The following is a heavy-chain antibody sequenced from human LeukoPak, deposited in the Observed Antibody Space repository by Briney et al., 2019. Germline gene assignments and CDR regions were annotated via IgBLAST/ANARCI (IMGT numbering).Heavy chain of an antibody. CDR3: ARDKAGGNYYYYGMDV. J-gene: IGHJ6*02. D-gene: IGHD2-8*02. Sequence: ASVKVSCKASGGTFSSYAISWVRQAPGQGLEWMGRIIPILGIAIYAQKFQGRVTITADKSTSTAYMELSSLRSEDTAVYYCARDKAGGNYYYYGMDVWGQGTTVTVSS. CDR1: GGTFSSYA. CDR2: IIPILGIA. V-gene: IGHV1-69*04.